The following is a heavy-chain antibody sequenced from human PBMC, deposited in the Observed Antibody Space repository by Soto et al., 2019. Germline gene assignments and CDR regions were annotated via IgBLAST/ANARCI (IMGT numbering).Heavy chain of an antibody. D-gene: IGHD2-21*02. Sequence: SETLSLTCTVSGGSVSSGSYYWSWIRQPPGKGLKWIGYIHNTGSTNYNPSLKSRVTISGDTSKNQFSLKVTSVTAADTAVYFCAKMVIYDCYYYDYWGQGTLVTVSS. CDR1: GGSVSSGSYY. CDR3: AKMVIYDCYYYDY. CDR2: IHNTGST. J-gene: IGHJ4*02. V-gene: IGHV4-61*01.